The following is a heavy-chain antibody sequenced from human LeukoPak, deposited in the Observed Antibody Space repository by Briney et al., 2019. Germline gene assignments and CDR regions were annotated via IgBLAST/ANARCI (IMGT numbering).Heavy chain of an antibody. Sequence: GGSLRLSCAASGFTFSSYEMNWVRQAPGKGLEWVSYISSSGSTIYYADSVKGRFTVSRENSKNTLYLQMNSLRAEDTAVYYCAKLTMPWDFDYWGQGTLVTVSS. V-gene: IGHV3-48*03. CDR1: GFTFSSYE. J-gene: IGHJ4*02. D-gene: IGHD2-2*01. CDR2: ISSSGSTI. CDR3: AKLTMPWDFDY.